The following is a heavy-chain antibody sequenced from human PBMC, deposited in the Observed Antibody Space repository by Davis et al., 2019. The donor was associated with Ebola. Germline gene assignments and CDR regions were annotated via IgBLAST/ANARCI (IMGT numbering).Heavy chain of an antibody. J-gene: IGHJ6*04. CDR1: GGSISSYY. Sequence: MPSETLSLTCTVSGGSISSYYWSWIRQPPGKGLEWIGNLYHGGGTNYSPSLKSRVTISVDTSKNQFSLKLSSVTAADTAVYYCASEALYSSSSIYYYYGMDVWGKGTTVTVSS. D-gene: IGHD6-6*01. CDR2: LYHGGGT. V-gene: IGHV4-59*08. CDR3: ASEALYSSSSIYYYYGMDV.